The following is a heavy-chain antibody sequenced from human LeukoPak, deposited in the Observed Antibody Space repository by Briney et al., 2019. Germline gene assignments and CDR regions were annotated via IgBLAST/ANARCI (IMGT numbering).Heavy chain of an antibody. CDR1: GGSISSYY. CDR2: IYYSGST. CDR3: ARPAAPFAWFDP. D-gene: IGHD6-6*01. V-gene: IGHV4-59*05. J-gene: IGHJ5*02. Sequence: SETLSLTCTVSGGSISSYYWSWIRQPPGKGLEWIGSIYYSGSTYYNPSLKSRVTISVDTSKNQFSLKLSSVTAADTAVYYCARPAAPFAWFDPWGQGTLVTVSS.